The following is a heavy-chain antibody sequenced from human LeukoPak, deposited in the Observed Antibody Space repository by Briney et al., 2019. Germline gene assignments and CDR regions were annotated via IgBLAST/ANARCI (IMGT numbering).Heavy chain of an antibody. CDR2: IYYSGST. D-gene: IGHD1-26*01. Sequence: TSETLSLTCTDSGGSISSYYWSWIRQPPGKGLEWIGYIYYSGSTNYNPSLKSRVTISVDTSKNQFSLKLSSVTAADTAVYYCARLERDYYYGMDVWGQGTTVTVSS. CDR3: ARLERDYYYGMDV. CDR1: GGSISSYY. J-gene: IGHJ6*02. V-gene: IGHV4-59*08.